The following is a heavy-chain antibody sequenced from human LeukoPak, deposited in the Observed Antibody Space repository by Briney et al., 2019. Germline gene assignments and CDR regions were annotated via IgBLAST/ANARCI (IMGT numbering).Heavy chain of an antibody. Sequence: GGSLRLSCAASGFTVSSSYMSWVRQAPGKGPEWVSVIYIGGGTYYANSVKGRFTISRGISKNTVFLQMNSLRAEDTAVYYCARGRDYWGQGTLVTVSS. V-gene: IGHV3-53*01. CDR1: GFTVSSSY. CDR3: ARGRDY. J-gene: IGHJ4*02. CDR2: IYIGGGT.